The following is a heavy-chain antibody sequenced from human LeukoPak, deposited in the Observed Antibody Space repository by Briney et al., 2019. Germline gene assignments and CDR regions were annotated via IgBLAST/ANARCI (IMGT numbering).Heavy chain of an antibody. CDR3: AGRYCSSTSCYQFEDAFDI. V-gene: IGHV4-39*01. Sequence: SETLSLTCTVSGGSISSSSYYWGWIRQPPGKGLEWIASIYYSGSTYYNPSLKSRVTISVDTSKNQFSLKLSSVTAADTAVYYCAGRYCSSTSCYQFEDAFDIWGQGTVVTVSS. CDR1: GGSISSSSYY. CDR2: IYYSGST. D-gene: IGHD2-2*01. J-gene: IGHJ3*02.